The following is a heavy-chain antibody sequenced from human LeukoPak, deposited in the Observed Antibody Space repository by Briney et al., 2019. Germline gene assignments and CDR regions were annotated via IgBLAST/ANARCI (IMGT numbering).Heavy chain of an antibody. Sequence: GGSLRLSCAASGFTFSSYAMSWVRQAPGKGLEWVSAISGSGGSAYYADSVKGRFTISRDNSKNTLYLQMNSLRAEDTAVYYCAKVRSMVRGATFDYWGQGTLVTVSS. CDR3: AKVRSMVRGATFDY. D-gene: IGHD3-10*01. V-gene: IGHV3-23*01. J-gene: IGHJ4*02. CDR1: GFTFSSYA. CDR2: ISGSGGSA.